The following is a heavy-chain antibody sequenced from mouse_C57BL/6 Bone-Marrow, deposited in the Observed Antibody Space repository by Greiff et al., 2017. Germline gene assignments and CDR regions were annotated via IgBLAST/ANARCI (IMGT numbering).Heavy chain of an antibody. CDR1: GYTFTEYT. CDR2: FYPGSGSI. Sequence: QVQLQQSGAELVKPGASVKLSCKASGYTFTEYTIHWVKQRSGQGLEWIGWFYPGSGSIKYNEKFKDKATLTADKSSSTVYMELSSLTSEDSAVYFCGSNEEGSGYYVYAMDYWGQGPSATVSS. V-gene: IGHV1-62-2*01. J-gene: IGHJ4*01. CDR3: GSNEEGSGYYVYAMDY. D-gene: IGHD2-3*01.